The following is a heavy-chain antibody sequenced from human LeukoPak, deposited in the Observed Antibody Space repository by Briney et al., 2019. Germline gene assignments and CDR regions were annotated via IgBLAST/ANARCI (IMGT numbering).Heavy chain of an antibody. CDR3: ARGQDYDFWSGYSNWFDP. J-gene: IGHJ5*02. V-gene: IGHV3-30-3*01. CDR1: GFTFSSYA. CDR2: ISYDGSNK. Sequence: PGGSLRLSCAASGFTFSSYAMHWVRQAPGKGLEWVAVISYDGSNKYYADSVKGRFTISRDNSKNTLYLQMNSLRAEDTAVYYCARGQDYDFWSGYSNWFDPWGQGTLVTVSS. D-gene: IGHD3-3*01.